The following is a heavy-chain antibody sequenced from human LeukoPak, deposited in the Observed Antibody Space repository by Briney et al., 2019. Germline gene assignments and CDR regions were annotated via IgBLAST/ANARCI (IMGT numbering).Heavy chain of an antibody. J-gene: IGHJ4*02. D-gene: IGHD3-9*01. CDR1: GFIFSNYS. Sequence: GGSLRLSCAASGFIFSNYSMHWVRQAPGKGLEWLALITYDGSNKYYPDSVKGRFTVARDNSKNTLYLQMNSLRVEDTAVYYCARDLSGRFDYWGKGTLVTVSS. CDR2: ITYDGSNK. CDR3: ARDLSGRFDY. V-gene: IGHV3-33*01.